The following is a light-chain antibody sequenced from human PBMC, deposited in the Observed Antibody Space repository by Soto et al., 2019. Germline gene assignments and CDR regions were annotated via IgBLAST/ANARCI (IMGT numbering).Light chain of an antibody. Sequence: DIVLTQSPDSLAVSLGERATINCKSSQSVLYSSNNKNYLAWYQQKSGQPPKLLIYWASTRESGVPDRFSGSGSGKDFTLTISSLQAEDVAVYYCQQYNSAPWTFGQGTKVEIK. CDR2: WAS. V-gene: IGKV4-1*01. J-gene: IGKJ1*01. CDR1: QSVLYSSNNKNY. CDR3: QQYNSAPWT.